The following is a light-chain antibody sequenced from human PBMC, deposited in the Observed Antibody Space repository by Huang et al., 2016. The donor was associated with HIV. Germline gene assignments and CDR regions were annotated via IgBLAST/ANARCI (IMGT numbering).Light chain of an antibody. CDR2: DAS. Sequence: ATLSCRASQSVSSYVAWYQQKPGQAPRLLIYDASNRATGIAARFSGSGSGTDFTLTISSLEPDDFAVYYCQQRSNWLSFGGGTRVEIK. J-gene: IGKJ4*01. V-gene: IGKV3-11*01. CDR1: QSVSSY. CDR3: QQRSNWLS.